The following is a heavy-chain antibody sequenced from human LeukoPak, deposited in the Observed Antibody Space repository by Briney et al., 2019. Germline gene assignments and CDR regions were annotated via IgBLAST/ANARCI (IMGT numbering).Heavy chain of an antibody. Sequence: ASVKVSCKASGYTFTSYDINWVRQATGQGLEWMGWMNPNSGNTGYAQKFQGRVTMTRNTSISTAYMELSGLRSEDTAVYYCARHGTPDGGNSWGGIDNWGQGTLVTVSS. CDR2: MNPNSGNT. CDR3: ARHGTPDGGNSWGGIDN. D-gene: IGHD4-23*01. V-gene: IGHV1-8*01. J-gene: IGHJ4*02. CDR1: GYTFTSYD.